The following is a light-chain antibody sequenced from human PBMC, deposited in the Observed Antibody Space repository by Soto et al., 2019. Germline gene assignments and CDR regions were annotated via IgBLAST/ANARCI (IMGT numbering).Light chain of an antibody. V-gene: IGLV2-14*01. J-gene: IGLJ1*01. CDR1: SSDVGGYNY. CDR2: EVS. Sequence: QSALTQPASVSGSPGQSITISCTGTSSDVGGYNYVSWYQHHPGKAPKLMIYEVSNRPSGVSNRFSGSKSGNTASLTISGLQAEDEADYYCSSYTSIDTRVFGTGTKLTVL. CDR3: SSYTSIDTRV.